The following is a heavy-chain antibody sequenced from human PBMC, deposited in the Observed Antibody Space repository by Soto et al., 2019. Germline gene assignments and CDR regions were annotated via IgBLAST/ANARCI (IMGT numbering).Heavy chain of an antibody. V-gene: IGHV4-31*03. CDR1: GGSISSGGYY. CDR2: IYYSGST. Sequence: SSETLSLTCTVSGGSISSGGYYWSWIRRHPGKGLEWIGYIYYSGSTYYNPSLKSRVTISVDTSKNQFSLKLSSVTAADTAVYYCARTTPAYCSSTSCQRGENPYYYYYMDVWGKGTTVTVSS. J-gene: IGHJ6*03. CDR3: ARTTPAYCSSTSCQRGENPYYYYYMDV. D-gene: IGHD2-2*01.